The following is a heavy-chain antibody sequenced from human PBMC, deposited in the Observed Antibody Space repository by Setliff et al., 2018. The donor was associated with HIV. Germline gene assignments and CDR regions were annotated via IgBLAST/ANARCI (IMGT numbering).Heavy chain of an antibody. V-gene: IGHV3-15*01. D-gene: IGHD3-10*01. CDR2: IKSKTDGGTT. CDR3: VGEWFIRGPFDY. J-gene: IGHJ4*02. Sequence: GSLRLSCAASGFTFSNAWMSWVRQAPGKGLEWVGRIKSKTDGGTTDYAAPVKGRFTISRDDSKNTLYLQMNSLKTEDTAVYYCVGEWFIRGPFDYWGQGTLVTVSS. CDR1: GFTFSNAW.